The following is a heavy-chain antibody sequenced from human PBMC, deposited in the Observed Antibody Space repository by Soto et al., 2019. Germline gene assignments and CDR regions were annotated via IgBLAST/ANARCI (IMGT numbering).Heavy chain of an antibody. J-gene: IGHJ4*02. CDR1: GFTFSSYA. V-gene: IGHV3-23*01. CDR2: ISGSGGST. Sequence: EVQLLESGGGLVQTGGSLRLSCAASGFTFSSYAMSWVRQAPGKGLEWVSAISGSGGSTYYADSVKGRFTISRDNSKNTLNLQMNSQRAEDTAVYYCAKDPWGATVPYLCYWGQGTLVTVSS. CDR3: AKDPWGATVPYLCY. D-gene: IGHD4-17*01.